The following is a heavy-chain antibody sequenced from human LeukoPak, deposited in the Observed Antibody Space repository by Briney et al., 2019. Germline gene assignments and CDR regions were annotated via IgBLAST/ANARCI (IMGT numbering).Heavy chain of an antibody. CDR1: GFTFSSYA. J-gene: IGHJ4*02. Sequence: GRSLRLSCAASGFTFSSYAMHWVRQAPGKGLEWVAAISYDGSNKYYADSVKGRFTISRDNSKNTLYLQMNSLRAEDTAVYYCARTSQWSSWGPRGYFDYWGQGTLVTVSS. CDR3: ARTSQWSSWGPRGYFDY. CDR2: ISYDGSNK. V-gene: IGHV3-30-3*01. D-gene: IGHD6-13*01.